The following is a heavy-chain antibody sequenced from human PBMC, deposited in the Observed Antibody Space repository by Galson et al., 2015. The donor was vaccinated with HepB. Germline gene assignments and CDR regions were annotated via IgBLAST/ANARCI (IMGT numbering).Heavy chain of an antibody. CDR2: VSYEGSNK. D-gene: IGHD6-6*01. V-gene: IGHV3-30-3*01. J-gene: IGHJ4*02. CDR1: GFTFDNYA. CDR3: ARSPTAARREVDY. Sequence: SLRLSCAVSGFTFDNYAMHWVRQAPGKGLEWVADVSYEGSNKYYADSVKGRFTISRDNSKNTLYLQMNSLRAEDTAVYYCARSPTAARREVDYWGQGTLVTGSS.